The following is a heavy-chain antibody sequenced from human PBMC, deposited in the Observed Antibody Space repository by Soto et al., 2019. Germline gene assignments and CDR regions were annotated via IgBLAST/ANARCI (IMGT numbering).Heavy chain of an antibody. J-gene: IGHJ3*02. D-gene: IGHD3-22*01. Sequence: EVQLVESGGGLVQPGWSLRLSCAASGFNFDDYAMHWVRQAPGKGLEWVSGISRNSGSIGYADSVKGRFTISRDNAKNSLYLQMNSLRAEDTALYYCVKDTGYYDVRGALDIWGQGTMVTVSS. CDR3: VKDTGYYDVRGALDI. V-gene: IGHV3-9*01. CDR1: GFNFDDYA. CDR2: ISRNSGSI.